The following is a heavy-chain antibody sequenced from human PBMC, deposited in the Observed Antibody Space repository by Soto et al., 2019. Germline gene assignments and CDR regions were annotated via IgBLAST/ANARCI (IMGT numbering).Heavy chain of an antibody. CDR1: GGSISSGDYY. J-gene: IGHJ5*02. V-gene: IGHV4-30-4*01. CDR3: ARDIGYSSSWSWFDP. CDR2: IYYSGST. D-gene: IGHD6-13*01. Sequence: PSETLSLTCTVSGGSISSGDYYWSWIRQPPGKGLEWIGYIYYSGSTYYNPSLKSRVTISVDTSKNQFSLKLSSVTAADTAVYYCARDIGYSSSWSWFDPWGQGTLVPVSS.